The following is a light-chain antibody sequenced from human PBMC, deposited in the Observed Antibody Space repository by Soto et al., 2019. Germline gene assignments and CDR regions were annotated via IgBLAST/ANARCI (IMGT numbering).Light chain of an antibody. V-gene: IGLV2-14*03. CDR1: SSDVGGYNY. CDR2: DVS. J-gene: IGLJ1*01. Sequence: QSALTQPASVSGSPGQSITISCTGTSSDVGGYNYVSWYQQHPGKAPKLMIYDVSNRPSGVSNRFSGSKSGNTASLTISVLQTEYESDYYCSSYTGSSTYVFGTGTKLTVL. CDR3: SSYTGSSTYV.